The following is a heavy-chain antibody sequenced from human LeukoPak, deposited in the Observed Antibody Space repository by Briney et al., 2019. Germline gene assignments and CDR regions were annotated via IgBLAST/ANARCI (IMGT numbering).Heavy chain of an antibody. Sequence: GGSLRLSCAASGFTFSSYEMNWVHKAPGQGLEWVSYISSSGSTIYYADSVKGRFTISRDNAKNSLYLQMNSLRAEDTAVYYCAELGITMIGGVWGKGTTVTISS. D-gene: IGHD3-10*02. J-gene: IGHJ6*04. CDR1: GFTFSSYE. CDR3: AELGITMIGGV. CDR2: ISSSGSTI. V-gene: IGHV3-48*03.